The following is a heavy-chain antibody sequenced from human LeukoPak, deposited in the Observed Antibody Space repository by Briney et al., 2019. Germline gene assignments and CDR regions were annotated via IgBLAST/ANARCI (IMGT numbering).Heavy chain of an antibody. CDR2: IGTAGDT. J-gene: IGHJ4*02. V-gene: IGHV3-13*01. CDR1: GFTFSSYD. D-gene: IGHD3-10*01. CDR3: ARPLVGKFGESYFDY. Sequence: PGGSLRLSCAASGFTFSSYDMHWVRQATGKGLEWVSAIGTAGDTYYPGSVKGRFIISRENAKNSLYLQMNSLRAGDTAVYYCARPLVGKFGESYFDYWGQGTLVTVSS.